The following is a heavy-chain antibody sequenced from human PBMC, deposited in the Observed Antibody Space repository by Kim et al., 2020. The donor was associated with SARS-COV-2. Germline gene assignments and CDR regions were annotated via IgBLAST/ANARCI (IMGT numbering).Heavy chain of an antibody. Sequence: GGSLRLSCAASGFTVSSNYMSWVRQAPGKGLEWVSVIYSGGSTYYADSVKGRFTISRDNSKNTLYLQMNSLRAEDTAVYYCARSYLAGYSSSWYNYYYYGMDVWGQGTTVTVSS. D-gene: IGHD6-13*01. V-gene: IGHV3-53*01. CDR2: IYSGGST. CDR1: GFTVSSNY. J-gene: IGHJ6*02. CDR3: ARSYLAGYSSSWYNYYYYGMDV.